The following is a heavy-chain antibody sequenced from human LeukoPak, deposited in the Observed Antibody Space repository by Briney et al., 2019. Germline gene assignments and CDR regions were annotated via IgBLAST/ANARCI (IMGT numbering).Heavy chain of an antibody. CDR3: ARHESSGFYWSYFDY. V-gene: IGHV4-34*01. D-gene: IGHD3-22*01. CDR1: GGSFSGYY. CDR2: IYHSGST. J-gene: IGHJ4*02. Sequence: PSETLSLTCAVYGGSFSGYYWSWIRQPPGKGLEWIGEIYHSGSTNYNPSLKSRVTISGDTSKNQFSLKLSSVTAADTAVYYCARHESSGFYWSYFDYWGQGTLVTVSS.